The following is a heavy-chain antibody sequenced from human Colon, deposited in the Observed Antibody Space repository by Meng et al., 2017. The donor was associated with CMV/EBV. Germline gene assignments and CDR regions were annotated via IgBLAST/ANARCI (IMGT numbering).Heavy chain of an antibody. J-gene: IGHJ6*02. CDR1: GFTFISYD. CDR3: ARVQAKKYDYDSSGYPYYYGVDV. Sequence: GESLKISCAGSGFTFISYDIHWVREVKGKGLEWVASIDSAGDTSYADPVQGRFTVSRDEAKKSVYLQMKSLRAGDTAVYYCARVQAKKYDYDSSGYPYYYGVDVWGQGTTVTVSS. D-gene: IGHD3-22*01. CDR2: IDSAGDT. V-gene: IGHV3-13*01.